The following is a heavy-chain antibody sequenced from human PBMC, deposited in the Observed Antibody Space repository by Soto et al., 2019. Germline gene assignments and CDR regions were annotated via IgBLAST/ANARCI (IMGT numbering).Heavy chain of an antibody. CDR1: AFTVSSNY. Sequence: EVQLVESGGGLIQPGGSLRLSCAASAFTVSSNYMNWVRQAPGKGLECVSTIYSGGSTYYADSVKGRFTISRDDSKNTLYLQMNNLRAEDTAVYYCAGRVGATNYGMDVWGQGTTVTVSS. CDR3: AGRVGATNYGMDV. D-gene: IGHD1-26*01. V-gene: IGHV3-53*01. J-gene: IGHJ6*02. CDR2: IYSGGST.